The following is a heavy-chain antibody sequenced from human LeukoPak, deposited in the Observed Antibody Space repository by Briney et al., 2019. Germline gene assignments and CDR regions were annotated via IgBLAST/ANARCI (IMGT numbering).Heavy chain of an antibody. CDR1: GFTFSTYG. V-gene: IGHV3-33*01. CDR2: IWYDGSNK. CDR3: ARDMITRDGYNLVYYYYGMDV. Sequence: GRSLRLSCAASGFTFSTYGMHWVRQAPGKGLEWVAVIWYDGSNKYYADSVKGRFTISRDNSKNTLYVQMNSLRAEDTAVYYCARDMITRDGYNLVYYYYGMDVWGQGTTVTVSS. J-gene: IGHJ6*02. D-gene: IGHD5-24*01.